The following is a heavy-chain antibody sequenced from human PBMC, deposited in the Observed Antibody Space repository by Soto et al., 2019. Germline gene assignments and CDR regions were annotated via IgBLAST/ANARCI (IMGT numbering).Heavy chain of an antibody. J-gene: IGHJ5*02. CDR2: INHSGST. V-gene: IGHV4-34*01. D-gene: IGHD5-12*01. CDR1: GGSFSGYY. CDR3: ARDRWLRIGYEMDWFDP. Sequence: PSETLSLTCAVYGGSFSGYYWSWIRQPPGKGPEWIGEINHSGSTNYNPSLKSRVTISVDTSKNQFSLKLSSVTAADTAVYYCARDRWLRIGYEMDWFDPWGQGTLVTVSS.